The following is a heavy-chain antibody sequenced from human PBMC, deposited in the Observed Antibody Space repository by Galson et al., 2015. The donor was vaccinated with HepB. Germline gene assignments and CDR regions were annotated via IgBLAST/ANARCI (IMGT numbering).Heavy chain of an antibody. D-gene: IGHD3-3*01. CDR1: GYTFSNYA. CDR3: AKEGLTIEGVNNYYDS. V-gene: IGHV1-3*01. J-gene: IGHJ4*02. Sequence: SVKVSCKASGYTFSNYAFHWVRQAPGQSLEWMAWINPGDGDTKNSQKFQGRLTIARDTSASIVYMELSSLRSEDTAVYFCAKEGLTIEGVNNYYDSWGQGTLVTVSS. CDR2: INPGDGDT.